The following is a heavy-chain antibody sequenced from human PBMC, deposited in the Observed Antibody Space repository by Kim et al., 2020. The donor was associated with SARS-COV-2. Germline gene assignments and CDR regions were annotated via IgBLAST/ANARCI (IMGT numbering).Heavy chain of an antibody. D-gene: IGHD5-18*01. Sequence: STSYADSVKGRFTISRDNAKNTLYLQMNSLRAEDTAVYYCVRYSYGLDYWGQGTLVTVSS. V-gene: IGHV3-74*01. J-gene: IGHJ4*02. CDR2: ST. CDR3: VRYSYGLDY.